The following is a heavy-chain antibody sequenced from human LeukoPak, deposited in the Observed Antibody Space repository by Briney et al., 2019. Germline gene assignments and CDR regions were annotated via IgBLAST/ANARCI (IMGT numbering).Heavy chain of an antibody. Sequence: SETLSLTCTVSDGSITNYDWSWVRQPPGKGLEFIGHVHYSGTANYNPSLRSRVTISIDTSKKHFFLKLKSVTAADTAVYYCARVYNYYFDYWGQGTLVTVSS. CDR3: ARVYNYYFDY. CDR1: DGSITNYD. V-gene: IGHV4-59*01. D-gene: IGHD1-1*01. CDR2: VHYSGTA. J-gene: IGHJ4*02.